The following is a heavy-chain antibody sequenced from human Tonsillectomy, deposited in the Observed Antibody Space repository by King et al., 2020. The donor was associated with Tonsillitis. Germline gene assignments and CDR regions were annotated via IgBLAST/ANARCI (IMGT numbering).Heavy chain of an antibody. V-gene: IGHV3-11*01. Sequence: WIRQAPGKGLEWIAYINSSGNTIYYAYSVKGRFTISRDNAKNSLYLQMNSLRAEETAVYYCARDGETSYDLRGRVCLVLDVWGKGNTV. D-gene: IGHD3/OR15-3a*01. CDR2: INSSGNTI. CDR3: ARDGETSYDLRGRVCLVLDV. J-gene: IGHJ6*03.